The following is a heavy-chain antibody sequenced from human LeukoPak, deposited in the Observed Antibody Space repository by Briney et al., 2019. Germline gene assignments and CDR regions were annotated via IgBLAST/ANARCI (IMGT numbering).Heavy chain of an antibody. CDR3: ATDPVFYDFWSGYFDY. Sequence: GGSLRLSCAASGFTFSSYAMHWVRQPPGKGLDWVAFIRYDGSNKYYADSVKGRFTISRDNSKNTLYLQMNSLRDEDTAVYYCATDPVFYDFWSGYFDYWGQGTPVTVSS. V-gene: IGHV3-30*02. J-gene: IGHJ4*02. D-gene: IGHD3-3*01. CDR1: GFTFSSYA. CDR2: IRYDGSNK.